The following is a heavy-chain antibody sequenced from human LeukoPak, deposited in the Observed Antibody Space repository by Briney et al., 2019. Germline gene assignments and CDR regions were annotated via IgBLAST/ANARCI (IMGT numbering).Heavy chain of an antibody. CDR2: INHSGST. CDR3: ARLRYSGYPDY. D-gene: IGHD5-12*01. V-gene: IGHV4-39*07. J-gene: IGHJ4*02. CDR1: GGSISSSSYY. Sequence: SETLSLTCTVSGGSISSSSYYWGWIRQPPGKGLEWIGEINHSGSTNYNPSLKSRVTISVDTSKNQFSLKLSSVTAADTAVYYCARLRYSGYPDYWGQGTLVTVSS.